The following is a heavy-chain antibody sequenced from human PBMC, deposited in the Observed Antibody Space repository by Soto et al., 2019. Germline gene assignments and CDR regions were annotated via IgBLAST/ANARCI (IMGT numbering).Heavy chain of an antibody. D-gene: IGHD5-12*01. CDR2: INPNGGVT. CDR3: ARESGGATATLDYNYFYMDV. J-gene: IGHJ6*03. Sequence: QVQLVQSGAEVRKPGASVTVSCRSSGDSFNDYYIHWVRQAPGQGFEWMGWINPNGGVTKYAQKFQAWVSMTRDTSIRTVYMQLSRLRSDDTAVYYCARESGGATATLDYNYFYMDVWGTGTTVTVSS. CDR1: GDSFNDYY. V-gene: IGHV1-2*04.